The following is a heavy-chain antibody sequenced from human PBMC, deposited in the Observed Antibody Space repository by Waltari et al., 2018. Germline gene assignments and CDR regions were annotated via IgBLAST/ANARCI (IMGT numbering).Heavy chain of an antibody. CDR1: GFTVSRHS. D-gene: IGHD6-19*01. Sequence: EVQLVETGGGLIQPGGSLRLSCAASGFTVSRHSLTCVRQAPVTGLEWGSVIESGGSTYYADSVKGRFTISRDNSKNTLYLQMNSLRAEDTAVYYCARNPLAVAGAFDIWGQGTMVTVSS. J-gene: IGHJ3*02. CDR3: ARNPLAVAGAFDI. V-gene: IGHV3-53*02. CDR2: IESGGST.